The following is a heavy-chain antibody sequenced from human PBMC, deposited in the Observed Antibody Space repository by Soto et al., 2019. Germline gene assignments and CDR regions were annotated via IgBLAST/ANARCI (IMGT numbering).Heavy chain of an antibody. J-gene: IGHJ6*02. D-gene: IGHD2-2*01. Sequence: QVQLVQSGAEVKKPGSSVKVSCKASGGTFSRYSITWVRQAPGHGLEWIGRITPIFGIPTYAQKFQGRVTLTADESTSTAYMELSSLRSDDTAVYYCAREDRDRETGLVPAAIDGMDVWGQGTTVTVSS. CDR3: AREDRDRETGLVPAAIDGMDV. CDR2: ITPIFGIP. CDR1: GGTFSRYS. V-gene: IGHV1-69*08.